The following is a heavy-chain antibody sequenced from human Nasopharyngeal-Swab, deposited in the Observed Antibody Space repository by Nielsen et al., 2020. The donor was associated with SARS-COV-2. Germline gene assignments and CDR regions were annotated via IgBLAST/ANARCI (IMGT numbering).Heavy chain of an antibody. J-gene: IGHJ4*02. CDR1: GYSISSGYY. CDR2: IYHSGST. V-gene: IGHV4-38-2*01. Sequence: SETLSLTCAVSGYSISSGYYWGWIRQHPGKGLEWIGSIYHSGSTYYNPSLKSRVTISVDTSKNQFSLKLSSVTAADTAVYYCARHPTYYDILTGYDRLYYFDYWGQGTLVTVSS. D-gene: IGHD3-9*01. CDR3: ARHPTYYDILTGYDRLYYFDY.